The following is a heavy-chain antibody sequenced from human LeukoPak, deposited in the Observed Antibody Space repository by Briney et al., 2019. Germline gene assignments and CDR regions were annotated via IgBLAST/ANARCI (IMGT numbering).Heavy chain of an antibody. CDR2: ISAYNGNT. J-gene: IGHJ4*02. V-gene: IGHV1-18*01. Sequence: ASVKVSCKASGYTFTSYGISWVRQAPGQGLEWMGWISAYNGNTNYAQKLQGRVTMTTDTSTSTAYMELRSLRSDDTAVYYCARGSCGMRPLWFGELSFYFLDYWGQGTLVTVSS. D-gene: IGHD3-10*01. CDR3: ARGSCGMRPLWFGELSFYFLDY. CDR1: GYTFTSYG.